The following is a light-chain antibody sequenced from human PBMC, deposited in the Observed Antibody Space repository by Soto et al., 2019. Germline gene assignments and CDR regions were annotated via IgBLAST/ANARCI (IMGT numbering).Light chain of an antibody. CDR3: QHYNNQPLT. Sequence: EIVMTQSPATLSVSAGERATLSCRASQSVSSNLAWYQQKPGQAPRLLIYGASTRATGIPARFSGSGSGTEFTLTISSLQSEDFAVYYCQHYNNQPLTFGGGTKVDIK. J-gene: IGKJ4*01. CDR1: QSVSSN. CDR2: GAS. V-gene: IGKV3-15*01.